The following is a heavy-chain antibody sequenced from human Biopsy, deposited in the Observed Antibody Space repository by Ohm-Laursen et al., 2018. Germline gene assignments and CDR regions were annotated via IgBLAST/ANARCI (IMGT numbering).Heavy chain of an antibody. CDR2: ISPNSGGT. V-gene: IGHV1-2*02. CDR1: GYAVNDYF. CDR3: ARDIMNRIAGLVARSDVFDV. D-gene: IGHD3-16*01. Sequence: ASVKVSCKGSGYAVNDYFLHWLRQAPGQGPEWMGWISPNSGGTNYAQRFQGRVTMTTDTSTSTVYLELRRLISDDAAVYYCARDIMNRIAGLVARSDVFDVWGQGTLVTVSS. J-gene: IGHJ3*01.